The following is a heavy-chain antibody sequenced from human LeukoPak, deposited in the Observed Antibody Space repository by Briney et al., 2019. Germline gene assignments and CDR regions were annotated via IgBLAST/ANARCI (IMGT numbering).Heavy chain of an antibody. CDR3: AREVYCGADCPSPLDY. CDR2: IYSGGST. CDR1: GFTVSSNY. V-gene: IGHV3-53*01. D-gene: IGHD2-21*02. J-gene: IGHJ4*02. Sequence: PGGSLRLSCAVSGFTVSSNYMSWVRQAPGKGLEWVSVIYSGGSTYYADSVKGRFTISRDNSKNTLYLQMNSLRAEDTALYYCAREVYCGADCPSPLDYWGQGTLVTVSS.